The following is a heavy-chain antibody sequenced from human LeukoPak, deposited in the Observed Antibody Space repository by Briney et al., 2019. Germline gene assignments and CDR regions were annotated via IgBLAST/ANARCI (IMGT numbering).Heavy chain of an antibody. CDR3: ARGFDFWSGYYGDY. V-gene: IGHV3-48*01. J-gene: IGHJ4*02. Sequence: GGSLRLSCAASGFTFSSYAMHWVRQAPGKGLEWVSYISSSSSIIYYADSVKGRFTISRDNAKNSLYLQMNSLRAEDTAVYYCARGFDFWSGYYGDYWGQGTLVTVSS. D-gene: IGHD3-3*01. CDR2: ISSSSSII. CDR1: GFTFSSYA.